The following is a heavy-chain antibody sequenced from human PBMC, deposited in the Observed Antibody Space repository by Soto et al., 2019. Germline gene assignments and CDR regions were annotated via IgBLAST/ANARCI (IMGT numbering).Heavy chain of an antibody. CDR2: INAGNGNT. V-gene: IGHV1-3*01. CDR3: ARDRMITFGGVIVYYYGMEV. Sequence: QVQLVQSGAEVKKPGASVKVSCKASGYTFTSYAMHWVRQAPGQRLEWMGWINAGNGNTKYSQKFQCRVTITRDTSASTAYMELSSLRSEDTAVYYCARDRMITFGGVIVYYYGMEVWGQGTTVTVSS. D-gene: IGHD3-16*02. J-gene: IGHJ6*02. CDR1: GYTFTSYA.